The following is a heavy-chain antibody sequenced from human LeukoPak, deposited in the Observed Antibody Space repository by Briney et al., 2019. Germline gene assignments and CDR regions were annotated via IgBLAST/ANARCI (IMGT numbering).Heavy chain of an antibody. CDR1: GFSFNGYS. CDR2: VSSSGTTI. D-gene: IGHD5-12*01. CDR3: ARSRSGYHFDY. J-gene: IGHJ4*02. Sequence: QPGGSVTLSCSASGFSFNGYSMNRDRQAPGKGLEGVSYVSSSGTTIYYGVSMKGRFTVSRDNAKNSLSLQSTSLRAEDRAVYYCARSRSGYHFDYWGEGTLVTVSS. V-gene: IGHV3-48*01.